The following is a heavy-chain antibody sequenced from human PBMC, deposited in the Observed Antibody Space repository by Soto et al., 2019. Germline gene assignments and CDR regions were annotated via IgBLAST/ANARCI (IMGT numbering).Heavy chain of an antibody. V-gene: IGHV4-30-4*01. CDR2: IYYIGST. Sequence: PSETLSLTCTVSGGSISSGDYYWSWIRQPPGKGLECIGYIYYIGSTYYNPSLKSRVTISVDTSKNHFSLKLSSVTAADTAVYYCARDRGYSNYGYANWFDPWGQGTLVTVSS. D-gene: IGHD4-4*01. CDR1: GGSISSGDYY. CDR3: ARDRGYSNYGYANWFDP. J-gene: IGHJ5*02.